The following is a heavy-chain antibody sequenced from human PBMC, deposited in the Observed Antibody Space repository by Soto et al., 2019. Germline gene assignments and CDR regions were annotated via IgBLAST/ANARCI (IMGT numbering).Heavy chain of an antibody. V-gene: IGHV4-39*02. CDR1: GGSVSNSNYH. CDR2: IYYSGST. J-gene: IGHJ4*02. Sequence: SETLSLTCTVSGGSVSNSNYHWAWIRQPPGKGLEWIGSIYYSGSTYQNPSLQSRVTISVDTSKNQFSLKLNSVTAADTAVYYCARETRYSGYDWRGYYFEYWGQGTLVTVSS. CDR3: ARETRYSGYDWRGYYFEY. D-gene: IGHD5-12*01.